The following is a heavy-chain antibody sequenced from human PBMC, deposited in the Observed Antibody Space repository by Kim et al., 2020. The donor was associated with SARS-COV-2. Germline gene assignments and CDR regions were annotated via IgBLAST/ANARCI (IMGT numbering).Heavy chain of an antibody. J-gene: IGHJ4*02. CDR2: T. CDR3: ARASVTDYFDY. Sequence: TYYPGSVKGRFTISRENAKNSLYLQMNSLRAGDTAVYYCARASVTDYFDYWGQGTLVTVSS. D-gene: IGHD2-21*02. V-gene: IGHV3-13*01.